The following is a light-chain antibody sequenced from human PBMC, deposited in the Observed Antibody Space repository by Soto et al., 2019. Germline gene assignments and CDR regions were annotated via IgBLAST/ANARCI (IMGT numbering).Light chain of an antibody. Sequence: EIVLTQSPGTLSLSPGERATLSCRASQSVSSIYLAWYQQKPGQAPRLLIYGASSRATGIPDRFSGSGSETDFTLTISRLEPEDFAVYYCQQYGSSQWTFGQGTKVEIK. CDR2: GAS. CDR1: QSVSSIY. V-gene: IGKV3-20*01. CDR3: QQYGSSQWT. J-gene: IGKJ1*01.